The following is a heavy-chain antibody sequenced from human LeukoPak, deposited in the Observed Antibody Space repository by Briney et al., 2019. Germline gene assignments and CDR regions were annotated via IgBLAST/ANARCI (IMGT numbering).Heavy chain of an antibody. J-gene: IGHJ6*02. Sequence: GGSLRLSCAASGFTFSSYWMSWVRQAPGKGLEWVANIKQDGSEKYYVDSVKGRFTISRDNAKNSLYLQMNSLRAEDTAVYYCARDSEWDFWSLKYGMDVWGQGTTVTVSS. D-gene: IGHD3-3*01. V-gene: IGHV3-7*01. CDR3: ARDSEWDFWSLKYGMDV. CDR1: GFTFSSYW. CDR2: IKQDGSEK.